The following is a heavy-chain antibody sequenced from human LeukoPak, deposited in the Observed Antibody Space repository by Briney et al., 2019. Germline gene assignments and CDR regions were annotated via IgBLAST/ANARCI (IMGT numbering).Heavy chain of an antibody. D-gene: IGHD2-15*01. Sequence: ASVKVSCKASGYTFTSYGISWVRQAPGQGLEWMGWISAYNGDTNYAQNLQGRVTMITDTSTSTAYMELRSLRSDDTAVYYCARADCSGGNCYRYFDYWGQGTLVTVSS. CDR1: GYTFTSYG. CDR3: ARADCSGGNCYRYFDY. V-gene: IGHV1-18*01. J-gene: IGHJ4*02. CDR2: ISAYNGDT.